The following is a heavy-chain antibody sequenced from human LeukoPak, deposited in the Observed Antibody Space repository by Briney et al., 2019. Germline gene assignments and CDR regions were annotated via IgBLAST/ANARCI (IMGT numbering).Heavy chain of an antibody. CDR1: GGSINDYY. J-gene: IGHJ6*03. D-gene: IGHD3-10*01. V-gene: IGHV4-59*01. CDR3: ARERGPAYFGSGSYSEYSYMDV. CDR2: IFYSGSP. Sequence: SETLSLTCTVSGGSINDYYWSWIRQSPGKKLEWIGSIFYSGSPNYSPSLKSRVTMSIDTSKNQFPLRLNSLIAADAAVYYCARERGPAYFGSGSYSEYSYMDVWGKGTPVTVSS.